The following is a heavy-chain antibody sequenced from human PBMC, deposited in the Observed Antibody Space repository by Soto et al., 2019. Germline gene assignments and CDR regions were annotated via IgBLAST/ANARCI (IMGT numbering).Heavy chain of an antibody. CDR1: GGSISSGGYY. CDR3: ARVLWRGYESYFDY. V-gene: IGHV4-31*03. J-gene: IGHJ4*02. D-gene: IGHD5-12*01. Sequence: KPSETLSLTCTVSGGSISSGGYYWSWIRQHPGKGLEWIGYIYYSGSTYYNPSLKSRVTISVDTSKNQFSLKLSSVTAADTAVYYCARVLWRGYESYFDYWGQGTLVTVSS. CDR2: IYYSGST.